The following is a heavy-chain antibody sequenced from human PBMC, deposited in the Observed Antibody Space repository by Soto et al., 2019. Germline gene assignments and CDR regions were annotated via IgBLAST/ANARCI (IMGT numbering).Heavy chain of an antibody. J-gene: IGHJ4*02. CDR1: GGSFSGYY. CDR3: ARDKITGLFDY. Sequence: QVQLQQWGAGLLKPSETLSLTCAVYGGSFSGYYWTWIRQPPGTGLEWIGEINHSGSTNYNPSLQRRVTISADTSKHPFSLKLTSVTAADTAVYYCARDKITGLFDYWGQGTLVTVSS. CDR2: INHSGST. V-gene: IGHV4-34*01. D-gene: IGHD2-8*02.